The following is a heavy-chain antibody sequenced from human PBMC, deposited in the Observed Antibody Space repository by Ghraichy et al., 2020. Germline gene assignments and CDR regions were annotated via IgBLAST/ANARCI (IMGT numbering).Heavy chain of an antibody. CDR2: INHSGST. CDR3: ARGRLSSTSPYYYYGMDV. CDR1: GGSFSGYY. D-gene: IGHD2-2*01. J-gene: IGHJ6*02. V-gene: IGHV4-34*01. Sequence: SQTLSLTCAVYGGSFSGYYWSWIRQPPGKGLEWIGEINHSGSTNYNPSLKSRVTISVDTSKNQFSLKLSSVTAADTAVYYCARGRLSSTSPYYYYGMDVWGQGTTVTVSS.